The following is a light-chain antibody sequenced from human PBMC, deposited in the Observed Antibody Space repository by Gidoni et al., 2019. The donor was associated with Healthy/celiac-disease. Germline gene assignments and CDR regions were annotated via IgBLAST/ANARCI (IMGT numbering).Light chain of an antibody. J-gene: IGKJ4*01. CDR2: DAS. Sequence: DIQMPQSPSPLSASVGDRVTITCQASQDISNYLNWYQQKPGKAPKLLIYDASNLETGVPSRFSGSGSGTDFTFTISSLQPEDIATYYCQQYDNLPLTFXGXTKVEIK. CDR1: QDISNY. CDR3: QQYDNLPLT. V-gene: IGKV1-33*01.